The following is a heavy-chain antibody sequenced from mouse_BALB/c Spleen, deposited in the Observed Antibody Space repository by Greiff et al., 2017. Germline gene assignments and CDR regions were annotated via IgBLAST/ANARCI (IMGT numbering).Heavy chain of an antibody. Sequence: VKLQESGPGLVQPSQSLSITCTVSGFSLTSYGVHWVRQSPGKGLEWLGVIWSGGSTDYNAAFISRLSISKDNSKSQVFFKMNSLQANDTAIYYCARKHYRYDEGYFDVWGAGTTVTVSS. J-gene: IGHJ1*01. CDR1: GFSLTSYG. V-gene: IGHV2-2*02. D-gene: IGHD2-14*01. CDR3: ARKHYRYDEGYFDV. CDR2: IWSGGST.